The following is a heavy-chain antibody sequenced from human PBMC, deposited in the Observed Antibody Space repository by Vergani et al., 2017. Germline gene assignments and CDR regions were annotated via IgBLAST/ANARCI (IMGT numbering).Heavy chain of an antibody. V-gene: IGHV1-2*02. CDR2: INPNSGGT. D-gene: IGHD6-19*01. Sequence: QVQLVQSGAEVKKPGASVKVSCKASGYTFTSYDINWVRQATGQGLEWMGWINPNSGGTNYAQKFQGRVTMTRDTSISTAYMELSRLRSDDTAVYYCARTNTYSSGWHNYWGQGTLVTVSS. CDR3: ARTNTYSSGWHNY. J-gene: IGHJ4*02. CDR1: GYTFTSYD.